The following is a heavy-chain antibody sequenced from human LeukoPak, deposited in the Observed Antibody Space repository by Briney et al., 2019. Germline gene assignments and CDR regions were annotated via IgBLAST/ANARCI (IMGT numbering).Heavy chain of an antibody. CDR1: GFTFSTYG. CDR3: GKVYYDFWSGSSLGAFDI. V-gene: IGHV3-30*02. D-gene: IGHD3-3*01. Sequence: GGSLRLSCAASGFTFSTYGMHWVRQAPGKGLEWVAFIRYDGNNKYYADSVKGRFTISRDNSKNTLYLQMNSLRAEDTAVYYCGKVYYDFWSGSSLGAFDIWGQGTILTVSS. J-gene: IGHJ3*02. CDR2: IRYDGNNK.